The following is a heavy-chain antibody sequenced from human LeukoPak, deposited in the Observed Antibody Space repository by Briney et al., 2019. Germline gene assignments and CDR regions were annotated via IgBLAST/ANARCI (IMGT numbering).Heavy chain of an antibody. Sequence: SETLSLTCTVSGGSISSSSYYWGWIRQPPGKGLEWIGSIYYSGSTYYNPSLKSRVTISVDTSKNQFSLKLSSVTAADTAVYYCARVKVGATAAAWAFDIWGQGTMVTVSS. D-gene: IGHD1-26*01. CDR3: ARVKVGATAAAWAFDI. J-gene: IGHJ3*02. V-gene: IGHV4-39*07. CDR2: IYYSGST. CDR1: GGSISSSSYY.